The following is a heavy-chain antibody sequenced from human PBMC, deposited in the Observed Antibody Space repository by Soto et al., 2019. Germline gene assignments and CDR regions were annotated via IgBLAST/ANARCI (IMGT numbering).Heavy chain of an antibody. D-gene: IGHD6-13*01. CDR2: ISGSGDRS. J-gene: IGHJ4*02. CDR1: GFTFTNYA. Sequence: GGSLRLSCAASGFTFTNYAMNWVRQAPGKGLEWVSSISGSGDRSNYADSVKGRFTISRDNSKNTVYLQMNSLRDEDTAVYYCAKDRGIIAAALDYWGQGTLVTVS. V-gene: IGHV3-23*01. CDR3: AKDRGIIAAALDY.